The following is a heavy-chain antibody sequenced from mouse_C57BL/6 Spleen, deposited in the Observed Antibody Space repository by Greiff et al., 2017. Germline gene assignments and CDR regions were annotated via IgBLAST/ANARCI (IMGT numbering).Heavy chain of an antibody. CDR1: GYSFTGYY. CDR2: INPSTGGT. V-gene: IGHV1-42*01. D-gene: IGHD3-2*02. Sequence: EVQLKESGPELVKPGASVKISCKASGYSFTGYYMNWVKQSPEKSLEWIGEINPSTGGTTYNQKFKAKATLTVDKSSSTAYMQLKSLTSEDSAVYYCARQLRLLLDYWGQGTTLTVSS. CDR3: ARQLRLLLDY. J-gene: IGHJ2*01.